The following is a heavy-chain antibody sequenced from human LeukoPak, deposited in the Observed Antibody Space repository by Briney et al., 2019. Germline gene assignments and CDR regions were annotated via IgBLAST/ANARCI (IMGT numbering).Heavy chain of an antibody. V-gene: IGHV3-30-3*01. Sequence: GGSLRLSCAASGFTFSSYAMHWVRQAPGKGLEWVAVISYDGSNKYYADSVKGRFTISRDNSKDTLYLQMNSLRAEDTAVYYCARGPPNWGYDYWXPXTLVTVSS. CDR2: ISYDGSNK. CDR3: ARGPPNWGYDY. D-gene: IGHD7-27*01. CDR1: GFTFSSYA. J-gene: IGHJ4*02.